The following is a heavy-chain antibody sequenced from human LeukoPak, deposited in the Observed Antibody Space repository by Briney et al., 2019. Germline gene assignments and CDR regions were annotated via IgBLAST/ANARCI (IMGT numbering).Heavy chain of an antibody. CDR2: ISWNSGSI. D-gene: IGHD3-10*01. CDR1: GFTFDDYA. CDR3: GKDMSPGGLDN. V-gene: IGHV3-9*01. Sequence: AGGSLRLSCAASGFTFDDYAMHWVRQAPGKGLEWVSGISWNSGSIGYADSVKGRFTISRDNAKNSLYLQMNSLRAEDTALYYCGKDMSPGGLDNWGQGTLVTVSS. J-gene: IGHJ4*02.